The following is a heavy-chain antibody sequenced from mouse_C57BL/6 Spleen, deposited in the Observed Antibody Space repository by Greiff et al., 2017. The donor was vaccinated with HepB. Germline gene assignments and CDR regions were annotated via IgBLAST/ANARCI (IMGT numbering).Heavy chain of an antibody. CDR3: ASLYYDYDGGFAY. Sequence: EVQRVESGPELVKPGASVKISCKASGYTFTDYYMNWVKQSHGKSLEWIGDINPNNGGTSYNQKFKGKATLTVDKSSSTAYMELRSLTSEDSAVYYCASLYYDYDGGFAYWGQGTLVTVSA. J-gene: IGHJ3*01. CDR1: GYTFTDYY. V-gene: IGHV1-26*01. D-gene: IGHD2-4*01. CDR2: INPNNGGT.